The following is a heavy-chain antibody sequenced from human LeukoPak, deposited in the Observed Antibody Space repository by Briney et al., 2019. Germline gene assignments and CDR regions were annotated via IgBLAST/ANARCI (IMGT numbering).Heavy chain of an antibody. D-gene: IGHD2-15*01. CDR1: GYSISSGYY. Sequence: SETLSLTCAVSGYSISSGYYWGWIRQPPGKGLEWIGSIYHSGSTYYNPSLKSRVTISVDTSKNQFSLKLSSVTAADTAAYYCARHGCSGGSCYSRNGIYYYYYMDVWGKGTTVTVSS. J-gene: IGHJ6*03. CDR3: ARHGCSGGSCYSRNGIYYYYYMDV. V-gene: IGHV4-38-2*01. CDR2: IYHSGST.